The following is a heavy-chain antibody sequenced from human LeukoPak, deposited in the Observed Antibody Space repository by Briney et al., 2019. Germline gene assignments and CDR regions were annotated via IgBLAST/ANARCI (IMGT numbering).Heavy chain of an antibody. V-gene: IGHV3-23*01. J-gene: IGHJ6*02. CDR2: LSGSGNNI. Sequence: GGSLRLSCAASGFIFNNYAMNWVCQAPGKGLEWVSGLSGSGNNIFYAASVRGRFTISRDNSKNTVNLQMISLTAADTAVYFCAKGGSVQPYYYGMDVWGQGTTVIVSS. CDR1: GFIFNNYA. CDR3: AKGGSVQPYYYGMDV. D-gene: IGHD3-16*01.